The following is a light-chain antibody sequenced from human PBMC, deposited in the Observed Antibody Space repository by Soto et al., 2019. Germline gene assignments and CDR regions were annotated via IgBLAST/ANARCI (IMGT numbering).Light chain of an antibody. J-gene: IGKJ4*01. Sequence: EIVVTQSPGTLSMSRGERATLSCRASESVSSSFLAWYQQKPGQAPRLLIYDASSRATGIPDRFSGGGSGTDFTHNISRLEPEDFAVYYCQQFSSHALTFGGGTKVDIK. V-gene: IGKV3-20*01. CDR3: QQFSSHALT. CDR2: DAS. CDR1: ESVSSSF.